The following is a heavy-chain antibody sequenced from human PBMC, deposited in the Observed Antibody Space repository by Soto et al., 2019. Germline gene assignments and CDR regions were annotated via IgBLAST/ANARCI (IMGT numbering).Heavy chain of an antibody. D-gene: IGHD3-3*01. CDR3: AKFRDFWSGYQYFDY. CDR1: GFTFSSYA. J-gene: IGHJ4*02. V-gene: IGHV3-23*01. Sequence: GGSLRLSCAASGFTFSSYAMSWVRQAPGKGLEWVSAISGSGGSTYYADSVKGRFTISRDNSKNTLYLQMNSLRAEDTAVYYCAKFRDFWSGYQYFDYWGQGTLVTVSS. CDR2: ISGSGGST.